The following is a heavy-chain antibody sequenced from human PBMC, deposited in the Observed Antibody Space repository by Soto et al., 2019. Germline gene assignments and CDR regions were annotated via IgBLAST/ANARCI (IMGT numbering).Heavy chain of an antibody. Sequence: QVQLQQWGAGLLKPSETLSLTCAVYGGSFSGYYWSWIRQPPGKGLEWIGEINHSGSTNYNPSLKSRVTISVDTSKNQVSLKLSSVTAAEIAVYYCARDCWERRYCTNAGFSYFDWWGQGTLVTVYS. J-gene: IGHJ4*02. V-gene: IGHV4-34*01. CDR2: INHSGST. D-gene: IGHD2-8*01. CDR3: ARDCWERRYCTNAGFSYFDW. CDR1: GGSFSGYY.